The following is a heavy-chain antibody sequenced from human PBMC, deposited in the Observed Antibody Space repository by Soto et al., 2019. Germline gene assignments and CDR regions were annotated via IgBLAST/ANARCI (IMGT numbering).Heavy chain of an antibody. J-gene: IGHJ6*02. Sequence: EVQLVESGGGLVQPGGSLRLSCAASGFTFSSYSMNWVRQAPGKGQEWVSYISSSSSTIYYADSVKGRFTISRDNAKNSLYLQMNSLRDEDTAVYYCARDRCSSTSCSTTLSYYYYGMDVWGQGTTVTVSS. D-gene: IGHD2-2*01. CDR3: ARDRCSSTSCSTTLSYYYYGMDV. CDR2: ISSSSSTI. V-gene: IGHV3-48*02. CDR1: GFTFSSYS.